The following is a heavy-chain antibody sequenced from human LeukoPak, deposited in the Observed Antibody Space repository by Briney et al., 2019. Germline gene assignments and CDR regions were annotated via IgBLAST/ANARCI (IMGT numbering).Heavy chain of an antibody. V-gene: IGHV2-5*02. J-gene: IGHJ4*02. CDR3: AHIGDDPSFDY. CDR2: IYWDDDK. D-gene: IGHD4-17*01. CDR1: WFSPSTTGVR. Sequence: SSPTLVKPTQTLTLTCTFSWFSPSTTGVRVGWIRQPPGNALEGLALIYWDDDKRYSPSLKSRLTITKDTSKTQVVLTMTNMDPVDTATYYCAHIGDDPSFDYWGQGTLVTVSS.